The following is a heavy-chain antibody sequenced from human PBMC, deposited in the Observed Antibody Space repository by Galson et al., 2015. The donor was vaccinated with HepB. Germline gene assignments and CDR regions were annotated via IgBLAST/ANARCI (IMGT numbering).Heavy chain of an antibody. CDR1: GYTFTSYG. V-gene: IGHV1-18*04. CDR2: ISPYNGFT. Sequence: SVKVSCKASGYTFTSYGIIRVRQAPGQGLEWIGWISPYNGFTNFAQKVQGRVILTTETSTSTAYLELRSLISDDTAVYYCARDNYGGNLYFDSWGQGTLVTVSS. J-gene: IGHJ4*02. D-gene: IGHD4-23*01. CDR3: ARDNYGGNLYFDS.